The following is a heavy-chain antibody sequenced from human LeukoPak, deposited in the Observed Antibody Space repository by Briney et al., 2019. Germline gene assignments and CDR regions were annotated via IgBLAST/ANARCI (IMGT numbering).Heavy chain of an antibody. Sequence: GGSLRLSCAASGFTFSSYAMSWVRQVPGKGLEWVSGISGSGDNTYYADSVKGRFTISRDNSKNTLYVQVNSLGTENTAAYYCAKGSYYDSSGSFYFDYWGQGTLVTVSS. CDR1: GFTFSSYA. D-gene: IGHD3-22*01. CDR3: AKGSYYDSSGSFYFDY. V-gene: IGHV3-23*01. CDR2: ISGSGDNT. J-gene: IGHJ4*02.